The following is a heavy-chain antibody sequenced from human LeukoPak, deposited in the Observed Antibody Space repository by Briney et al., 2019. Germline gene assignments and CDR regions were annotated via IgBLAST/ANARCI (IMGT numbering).Heavy chain of an antibody. CDR3: ARGGYSGYDRYYLFDY. V-gene: IGHV4-38-2*02. D-gene: IGHD5-12*01. CDR1: GYSISSGYY. J-gene: IGHJ4*02. Sequence: SETLSLTCTVSGYSISSGYYWGWIRQPPGKGLEWIGSIYHSGSTYYNPSLKSRVTISVDTSKNQFSLKLSSVTAADTAVYYCARGGYSGYDRYYLFDYWGQGTLVTVSS. CDR2: IYHSGST.